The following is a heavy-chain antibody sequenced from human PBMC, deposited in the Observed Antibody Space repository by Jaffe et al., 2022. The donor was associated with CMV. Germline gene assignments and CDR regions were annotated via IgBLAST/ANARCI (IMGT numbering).Heavy chain of an antibody. J-gene: IGHJ6*02. CDR3: AKAKWDYYDSSGSTGNYYYGMDV. D-gene: IGHD3-22*01. CDR1: GFTFDDYA. Sequence: EVQLVESGGGLVQPGRSLRLSCAASGFTFDDYAMHWVRQAPGKGLEWVSGISWNSGSIGYADSVKGRFTISRDNAKNSLYLQMNSLRAEDTALYYCAKAKWDYYDSSGSTGNYYYGMDVWGQGTTVTVSS. CDR2: ISWNSGSI. V-gene: IGHV3-9*01.